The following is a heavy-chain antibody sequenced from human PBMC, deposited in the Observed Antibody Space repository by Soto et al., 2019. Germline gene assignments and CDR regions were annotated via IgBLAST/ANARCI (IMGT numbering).Heavy chain of an antibody. V-gene: IGHV3-23*01. Sequence: PGGSMRLSCAASEFTFSSYAMSWVRQAPGKGLEWVSGISGSGGRTYYADSVKGRFTISRDNSKNTLYLQMNSLRAEDTAVYFCAKPMYYYDSSGDYGFDSWGQGTLVTVSS. CDR1: EFTFSSYA. CDR2: ISGSGGRT. J-gene: IGHJ4*02. CDR3: AKPMYYYDSSGDYGFDS. D-gene: IGHD3-22*01.